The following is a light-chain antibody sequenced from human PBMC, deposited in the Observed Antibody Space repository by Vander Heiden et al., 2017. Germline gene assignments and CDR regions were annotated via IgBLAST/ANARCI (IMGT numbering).Light chain of an antibody. CDR2: DVS. V-gene: IGLV2-14*01. CDR1: SSDVGGFNY. J-gene: IGLJ3*02. CDR3: SSYTSSSTWV. Sequence: QSALTQPASVSGSPGQSITISCTGTSSDVGGFNYVSWCQQHPGKAPKLIIYDVSNRPSGVSNRISGLQAEDEADYYCSSYTSSSTWVFGGGTKLTGL.